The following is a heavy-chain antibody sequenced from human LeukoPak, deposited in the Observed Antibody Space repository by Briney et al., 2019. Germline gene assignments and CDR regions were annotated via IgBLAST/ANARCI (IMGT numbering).Heavy chain of an antibody. Sequence: ASVKVSCKASGYTFTGYYMHRVRQAPGQGLEWMGRINPNSGGTNYAQKFQGRVTMTRDTSISTAYMELSRLRSDDTAVYYCARGLVEMATIVDAFDIWGQGTMVTVSS. D-gene: IGHD5-24*01. CDR2: INPNSGGT. CDR1: GYTFTGYY. J-gene: IGHJ3*02. CDR3: ARGLVEMATIVDAFDI. V-gene: IGHV1-2*06.